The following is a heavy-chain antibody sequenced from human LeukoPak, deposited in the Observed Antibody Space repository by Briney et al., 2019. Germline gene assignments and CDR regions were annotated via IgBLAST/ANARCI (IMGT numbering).Heavy chain of an antibody. D-gene: IGHD3-22*01. J-gene: IGHJ4*02. CDR1: GFTFSSYW. CDR2: IKQDGSEK. CDR3: ARDSPAYYDSSGY. V-gene: IGHV3-7*01. Sequence: GGSLRLSCAASGFTFSSYWMSWVRQAPGKGLEWVANIKQDGSEKYYVDSVKGRFTISRDNAKNSLYLQMNSLRAEDTAVYYCARDSPAYYDSSGYWGQGTLVTVSS.